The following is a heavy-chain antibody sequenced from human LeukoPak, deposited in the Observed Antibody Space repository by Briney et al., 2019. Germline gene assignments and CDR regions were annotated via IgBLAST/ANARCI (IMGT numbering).Heavy chain of an antibody. CDR2: ISSNGGST. V-gene: IGHV3-64*01. J-gene: IGHJ4*02. D-gene: IGHD3-10*01. Sequence: GGSLRLSCAASGFTFSSYAMHWVRQAPGKGLEYVSAISSNGGSTYYANSVKGRFTISRDNSKNTLYLQMGSLRAEDMAVYYCARGLAYGSGSLWGQGTLVTVSS. CDR1: GFTFSSYA. CDR3: ARGLAYGSGSL.